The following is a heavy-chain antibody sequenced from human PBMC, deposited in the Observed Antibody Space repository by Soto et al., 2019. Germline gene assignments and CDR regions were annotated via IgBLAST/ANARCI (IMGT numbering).Heavy chain of an antibody. CDR3: ARSSGVSTPDFDY. CDR1: GFAFNIYA. J-gene: IGHJ4*02. V-gene: IGHV3-30-3*01. CDR2: ISHDGTNR. Sequence: GGSLRLSCAASGFAFNIYAIHWVRQAPGKGLEWVAVISHDGTNRYYTDSVRGRFTISRDNSKNTAYLEMDSLRADDTAVYYCARSSGVSTPDFDYWGQGTLVTVSS. D-gene: IGHD3-3*01.